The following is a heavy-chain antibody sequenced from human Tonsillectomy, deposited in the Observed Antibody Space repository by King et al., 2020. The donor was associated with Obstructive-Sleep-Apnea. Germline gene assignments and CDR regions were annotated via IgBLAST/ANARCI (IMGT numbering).Heavy chain of an antibody. Sequence: QLQESGPGLVKPSQTLSLTCTVSGCSISSGGFYWSWIRQPPGKGLEWIWDIFYSGSTFYNPSPKGRVTISLDTSKNQFSLKLSSVTAADTAVYYCARDSSSNYYYGMDVWGQGTTVTVSS. CDR1: GCSISSGGFY. V-gene: IGHV4-31*03. D-gene: IGHD6-6*01. J-gene: IGHJ6*02. CDR2: IFYSGST. CDR3: ARDSSSNYYYGMDV.